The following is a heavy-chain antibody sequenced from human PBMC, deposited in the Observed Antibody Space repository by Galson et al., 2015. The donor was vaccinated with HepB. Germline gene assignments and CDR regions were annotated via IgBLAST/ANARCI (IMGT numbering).Heavy chain of an antibody. CDR1: AFTFSRYG. Sequence: SLRLSCAASAFTFSRYGMHWVRQAPGKGLEWVAVISYDGSNKYYADSVKGRFTISRDNSKNTLYLQMNSLRAEDTAVYYCARARGYSGYDFRRMAFDIWGQGTMVTVAS. CDR3: ARARGYSGYDFRRMAFDI. V-gene: IGHV3-30-3*01. CDR2: ISYDGSNK. D-gene: IGHD5-12*01. J-gene: IGHJ3*02.